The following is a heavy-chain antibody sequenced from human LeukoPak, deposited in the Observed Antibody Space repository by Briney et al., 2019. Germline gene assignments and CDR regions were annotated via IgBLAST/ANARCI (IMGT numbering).Heavy chain of an antibody. J-gene: IGHJ6*02. CDR1: GYTFTSYG. CDR3: ARERGNYDLKGMDV. D-gene: IGHD3-3*01. V-gene: IGHV1-46*01. CDR2: INPSGGST. Sequence: ASVKVSCKASGYTFTSYGISWVRQAPGQGLEWMGIINPSGGSTSYAQKFQGRVTMTRDTSTSTVYMELSSLRSEDTAVYYCARERGNYDLKGMDVWGQGTTVTVSS.